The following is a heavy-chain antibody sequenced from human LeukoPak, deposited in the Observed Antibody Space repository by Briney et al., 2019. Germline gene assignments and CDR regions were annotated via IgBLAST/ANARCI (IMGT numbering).Heavy chain of an antibody. J-gene: IGHJ3*02. D-gene: IGHD7-27*01. CDR1: GFTFSSYA. Sequence: PGGSLRLSCAASGFTFSSYAMSWVRQAPGKGLEWVSAISGSGGSTYYAGSVKGRFTISRDNSKNTLYLQMNSLGAEDTAVYYCAKDRTGLDAFDIWGQGTMVTVSS. CDR2: ISGSGGST. CDR3: AKDRTGLDAFDI. V-gene: IGHV3-23*01.